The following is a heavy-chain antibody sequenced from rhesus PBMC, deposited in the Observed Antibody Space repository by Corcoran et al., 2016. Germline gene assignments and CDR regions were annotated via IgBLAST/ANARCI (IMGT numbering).Heavy chain of an antibody. D-gene: IGHD6-13*01. V-gene: IGHV4-80*01. CDR3: AGSIAKQLDY. J-gene: IGHJ4*01. CDR2: INGNSGST. CDR1: GGSFSSFW. Sequence: QVQLQESGPGLVKPSETLSLTCAVSGGSFSSFWWSLIRQPPGKGLEWIGEINGNSGSTNYNPSLKSRVTISKDASKNQFSLKLSSVTAADTAVYYCAGSIAKQLDYWGQGVLVTVSS.